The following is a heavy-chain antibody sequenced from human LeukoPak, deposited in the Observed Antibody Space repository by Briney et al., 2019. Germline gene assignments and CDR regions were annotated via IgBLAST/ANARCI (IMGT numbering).Heavy chain of an antibody. V-gene: IGHV3-21*01. J-gene: IGHJ3*02. CDR1: GFTFSSYS. Sequence: GGSLRLSCAASGFTFSSYSMNWVRQAPGKGLEWVSSISSSSSYIYYADSVKGRFTISRDNAKNSLYLQMNSLRAEDTAVYYCVRVGSLEWLSLDAFDIWGQGTMVTVSS. CDR2: ISSSSSYI. CDR3: VRVGSLEWLSLDAFDI. D-gene: IGHD3-3*01.